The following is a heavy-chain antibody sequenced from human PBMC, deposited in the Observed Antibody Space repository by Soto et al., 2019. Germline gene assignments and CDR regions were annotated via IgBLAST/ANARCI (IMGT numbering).Heavy chain of an antibody. CDR3: ARDCGPTVTTLDYYYGMDV. V-gene: IGHV1-2*04. CDR1: GYTFTGYY. Sequence: ASVKVSCKASGYTFTGYYMHWVRQAPGQGLEWMGWINPNSGGTNYAQKFQGWVTMTRDTSISTAYMELSRLRSDDTAVYYCARDCGPTVTTLDYYYGMDVWGQGTTVTVSS. D-gene: IGHD4-17*01. CDR2: INPNSGGT. J-gene: IGHJ6*02.